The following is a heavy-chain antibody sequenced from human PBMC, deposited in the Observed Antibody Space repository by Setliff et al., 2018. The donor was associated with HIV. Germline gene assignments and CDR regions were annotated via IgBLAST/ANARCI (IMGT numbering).Heavy chain of an antibody. Sequence: GASVKVSCKASGGTFSTFSSSAISWVRQAPGQGLEWMGGVIPIFGTPKYPQKFQGRVTITADDSTTTAYMELSRLKPDDTAIYYCATALTAIWNYEPHFDYWGQGSLVTVSS. CDR1: GGTFSTFSSSA. CDR2: VIPIFGTP. CDR3: ATALTAIWNYEPHFDY. V-gene: IGHV1-69*13. D-gene: IGHD1-7*01. J-gene: IGHJ4*02.